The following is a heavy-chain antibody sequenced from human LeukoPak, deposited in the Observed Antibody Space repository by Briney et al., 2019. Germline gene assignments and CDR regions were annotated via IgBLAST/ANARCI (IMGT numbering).Heavy chain of an antibody. CDR2: IYSSGTT. V-gene: IGHV4-59*08. Sequence: KPSETLSLTCTVSDGSINGYYWSWIRQPPGKRLEWIAFIYSSGTTNYNPSFMSRVTLSVDTSKNQLSLNLNSVTAADTAVYYCARHPSITAGAFRIWGQGTMVTVSS. J-gene: IGHJ3*02. D-gene: IGHD3-10*01. CDR1: DGSINGYY. CDR3: ARHPSITAGAFRI.